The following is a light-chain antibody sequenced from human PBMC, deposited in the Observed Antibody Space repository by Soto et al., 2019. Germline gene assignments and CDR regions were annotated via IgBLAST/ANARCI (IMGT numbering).Light chain of an antibody. J-gene: IGKJ5*01. V-gene: IGKV3D-20*02. Sequence: EIVLTHSPGTLSLSPGERATLSFSASQSLSSPYLAWYQQKPGQAPRLLIYGASSRATGIPDRFSGSGSGTDFTLTISRLEPEDLAVYYCQQRSYWPITFGQGTRLEIK. CDR3: QQRSYWPIT. CDR2: GAS. CDR1: QSLSSPY.